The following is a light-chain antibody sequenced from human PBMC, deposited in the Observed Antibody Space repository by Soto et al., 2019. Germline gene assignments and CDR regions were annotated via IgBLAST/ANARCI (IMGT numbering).Light chain of an antibody. CDR2: DVS. CDR3: TSYTTSSTVV. V-gene: IGLV2-14*03. Sequence: QSVLTQPASVSGSPGQSIAISCTGSSSDIGNYNYVSWYQQHPGKVPKLMIYDVSDRPSGVSDRFSGSKSGNTASLTISGLQADDEADYYFTSYTTSSTVVFGGGTKLTVL. J-gene: IGLJ2*01. CDR1: SSDIGNYNY.